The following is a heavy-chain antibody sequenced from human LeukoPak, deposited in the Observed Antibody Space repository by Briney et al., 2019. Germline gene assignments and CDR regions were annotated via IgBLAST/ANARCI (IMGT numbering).Heavy chain of an antibody. CDR2: IWYDGSNN. Sequence: GGSLRLSCAASGFTFSNYGMHWVRQAPGKGLEWVAVIWYDGSNNYYADSVKGRFTISRDNSKNTVYLQMNSLRAEDTAVYYCAKDLENYYDSSGYVDYWGQGTLVTVSS. V-gene: IGHV3-30*02. CDR3: AKDLENYYDSSGYVDY. CDR1: GFTFSNYG. D-gene: IGHD3-22*01. J-gene: IGHJ4*02.